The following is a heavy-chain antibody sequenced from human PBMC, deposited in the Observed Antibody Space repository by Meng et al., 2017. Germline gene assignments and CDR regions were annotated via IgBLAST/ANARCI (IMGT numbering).Heavy chain of an antibody. J-gene: IGHJ5*02. V-gene: IGHV3-72*01. Sequence: SGGGLVRPGGSLIVSLAGSGFPFSDHYMDWVRQAPGNGLEWVGRTRNKANSYTTEYAASVKGRFTISRDDSKNSLYLQMNSLKTEDTAVYYCARADTKGDWFDPWGQGTLVTVSS. CDR2: TRNKANSYTT. D-gene: IGHD2-8*01. CDR1: GFPFSDHY. CDR3: ARADTKGDWFDP.